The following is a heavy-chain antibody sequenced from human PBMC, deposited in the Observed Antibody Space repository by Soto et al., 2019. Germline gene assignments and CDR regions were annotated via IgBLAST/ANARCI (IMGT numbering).Heavy chain of an antibody. CDR1: GFTFSSYE. D-gene: IGHD1-26*01. Sequence: PGGSLRLSCAASGFTFSSYEMNWVRQAPGKGLEWVSYISSSGSTIYYADSVKGRFTISRDNAKNSLYLQMNSLRAEDTAVYYCARGELLLDPFDYWGQGTLVTVSS. CDR3: ARGELLLDPFDY. CDR2: ISSSGSTI. V-gene: IGHV3-48*03. J-gene: IGHJ4*02.